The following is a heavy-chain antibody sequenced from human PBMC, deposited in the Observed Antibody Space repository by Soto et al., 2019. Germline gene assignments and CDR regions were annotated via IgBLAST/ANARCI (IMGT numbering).Heavy chain of an antibody. CDR1: GFTFSSYW. CDR2: IKQDGSEK. D-gene: IGHD1-26*01. Sequence: PGGSLRLSCAASGFTFSSYWMSWVRQAPGKGLEWVANIKQDGSEKYYVDSVKGRFTISRDNAKNSLYLQMNSLRAEDTAAYYCARDRGLVGASSFDYWGQGTLVTVSS. J-gene: IGHJ4*02. V-gene: IGHV3-7*05. CDR3: ARDRGLVGASSFDY.